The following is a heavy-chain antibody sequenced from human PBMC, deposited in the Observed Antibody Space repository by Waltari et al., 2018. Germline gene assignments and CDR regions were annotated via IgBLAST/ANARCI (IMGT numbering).Heavy chain of an antibody. Sequence: EVQRVETGGGLIQPGGSLRLSCPAHGFTVSSNYMSWVRQAPGKGLEWVSVIYSGGSTYYADSVKGRFTISRDNSKNTLYLQMNSLRAEDTAVYYCAASITIFGVVSGTAFDIWGQGTMVTVSS. D-gene: IGHD3-3*01. J-gene: IGHJ3*02. CDR3: AASITIFGVVSGTAFDI. V-gene: IGHV3-53*02. CDR2: IYSGGST. CDR1: GFTVSSNY.